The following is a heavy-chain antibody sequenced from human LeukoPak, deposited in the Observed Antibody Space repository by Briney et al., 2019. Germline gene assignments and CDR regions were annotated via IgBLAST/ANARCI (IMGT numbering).Heavy chain of an antibody. CDR2: ISYDGSNK. V-gene: IGHV3-30*03. CDR1: RFTFSDYY. Sequence: GGSLRLSCTASRFTFSDYYMSWIRQAPGKGLEWVAVISYDGSNKYYADSVKGRFTISRDNSKNTLYLQMNSLRAEDTAVYYCARDRAGYGSGSFIEYYSDYWGQGTLVTVSS. J-gene: IGHJ4*02. CDR3: ARDRAGYGSGSFIEYYSDY. D-gene: IGHD3-10*01.